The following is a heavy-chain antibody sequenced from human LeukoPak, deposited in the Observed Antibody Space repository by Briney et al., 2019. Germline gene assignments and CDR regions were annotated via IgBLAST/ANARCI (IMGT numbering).Heavy chain of an antibody. V-gene: IGHV3-30-3*01. J-gene: IGHJ4*02. CDR3: ARAGRAYGDYHYFDY. CDR1: GVIFNNFA. Sequence: TGGSLRLSCAPSGVIFNNFAFHWVRQAPGKGLEWIAAVSYDGSNKYYADSVRGRLTISRDNSKNTLYLQMNSLRAEDTAVYYCARAGRAYGDYHYFDYWGQGTLVTDSS. D-gene: IGHD4-17*01. CDR2: VSYDGSNK.